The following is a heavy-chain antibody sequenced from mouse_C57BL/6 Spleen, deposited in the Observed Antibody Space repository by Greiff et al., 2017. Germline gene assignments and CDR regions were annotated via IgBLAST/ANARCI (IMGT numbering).Heavy chain of an antibody. CDR2: IDPSDSET. D-gene: IGHD2-1*01. CDR3: ARSYGNSYFDY. CDR1: GYTFTSYW. Sequence: QVQLKQPGAELVRPGSSVKLSCKASGYTFTSYWMHWVKQRPIQGLEWIGNIDPSDSETHYNQKFKDKATLTVDKSSSTAYMQLSSLTSEDSAVYYCARSYGNSYFDYWGQGTTLTVSS. V-gene: IGHV1-52*01. J-gene: IGHJ2*01.